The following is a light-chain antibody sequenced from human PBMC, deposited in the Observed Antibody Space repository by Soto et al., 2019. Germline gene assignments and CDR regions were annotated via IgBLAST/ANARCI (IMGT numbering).Light chain of an antibody. CDR1: QTVTSNY. CDR2: GIS. V-gene: IGKV3-20*01. Sequence: DIVLTQSPVTLSLSPGEEATLSCRASQTVTSNYLAWYQQKPGQAPRLLIYGISTRATDIPDRFSGSGSGTDFALTISRLEPEDFAVYYCQQYGSSPWTFGQGTKVDIK. J-gene: IGKJ1*01. CDR3: QQYGSSPWT.